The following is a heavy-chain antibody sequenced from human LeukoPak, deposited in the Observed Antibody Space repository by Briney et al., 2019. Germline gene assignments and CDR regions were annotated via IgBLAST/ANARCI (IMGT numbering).Heavy chain of an antibody. CDR1: GYTFSSND. CDR3: AREGNRSSDSSASYPLDY. D-gene: IGHD1-26*01. J-gene: IGHJ4*02. CDR2: MNPHSGNT. V-gene: IGHV1-8*01. Sequence: ASVKVSCKASGYTFSSNDINWVRQATGQGLEWMGWMNPHSGNTGSAQKFQGRVSITRSSSISTAYMELGSLRAEDTAVYYCAREGNRSSDSSASYPLDYWGQGTLVTVSS.